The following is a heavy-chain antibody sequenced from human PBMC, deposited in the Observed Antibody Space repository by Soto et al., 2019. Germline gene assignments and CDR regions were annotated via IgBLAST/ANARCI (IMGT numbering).Heavy chain of an antibody. J-gene: IGHJ5*02. CDR3: ARDGPPDDIHENWFDP. Sequence: SVKVSCKASGGTFSSYAISSVRQPPGQGLEWMGGIIPIFGTANYAQKFQGRVTITADESTSTAYMELSSLGSEDTAVYYCARDGPPDDIHENWFDPWGQGTLVTVSS. CDR2: IIPIFGTA. V-gene: IGHV1-69*13. D-gene: IGHD3-9*01. CDR1: GGTFSSYA.